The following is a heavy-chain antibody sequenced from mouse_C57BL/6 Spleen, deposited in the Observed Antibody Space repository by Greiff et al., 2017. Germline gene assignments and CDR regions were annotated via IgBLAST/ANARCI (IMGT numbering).Heavy chain of an antibody. CDR3: ARRKATPRGDFDV. J-gene: IGHJ1*03. V-gene: IGHV1-82*01. Sequence: VQLQQSGPELVKPGASVKISCKASGYAFSSSWMNWVKQRPGKGLEWIGRIYPGDGDTNYHGKFKGKDTLTADKSSSTAYMQLSSLASEDSAVYFCARRKATPRGDFDVWGTGTTVTVSS. D-gene: IGHD3-2*02. CDR1: GYAFSSSW. CDR2: IYPGDGDT.